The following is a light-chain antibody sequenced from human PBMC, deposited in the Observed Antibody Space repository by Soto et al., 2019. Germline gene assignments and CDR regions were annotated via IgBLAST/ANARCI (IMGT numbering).Light chain of an antibody. CDR3: QQRSNWPT. Sequence: VLTQSPGPLSLSPGERATLSCRASQTVRNNYLAWYQQKPGQAPRLLIYDASNRATGIPARFSGSGSGTDFTLTISSLDPEDFAVYYCQQRSNWPTFGQGTKVDIK. V-gene: IGKV3-11*01. CDR2: DAS. J-gene: IGKJ1*01. CDR1: QTVRNNY.